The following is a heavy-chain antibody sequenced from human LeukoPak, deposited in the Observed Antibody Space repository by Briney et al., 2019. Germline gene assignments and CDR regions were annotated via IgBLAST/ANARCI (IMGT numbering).Heavy chain of an antibody. CDR1: GGSISSGGYS. D-gene: IGHD3-22*01. CDR2: IYHSGST. CDR3: ARDRDYDSSGYGMDV. V-gene: IGHV4-30-2*01. J-gene: IGHJ6*02. Sequence: SQTLSLTCAVPGGSISSGGYSWSWIRQPPGKGLEWIGYIYHSGSTYYNPSLKSRVTISVDRSKNQFSLKLSSVTAADTAVYYCARDRDYDSSGYGMDVWGQGTTVTVSS.